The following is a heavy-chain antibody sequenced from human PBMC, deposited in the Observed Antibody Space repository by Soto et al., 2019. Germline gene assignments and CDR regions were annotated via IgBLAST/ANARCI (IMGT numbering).Heavy chain of an antibody. CDR2: IKHDGSVQ. J-gene: IGHJ4*02. V-gene: IGHV3-7*03. D-gene: IGHD4-4*01. CDR3: ARAPYSNAWYRFDL. Sequence: QLVESGGGLVQPGGSLRLSCEASGFTFSGYWMSWVRQAPGKGLEWVADIKHDGSVQYYVDSVKGRLTISRDNAKKQLYLPMTGLRAEDTALSYCARAPYSNAWYRFDLWGQGTLVTVSS. CDR1: GFTFSGYW.